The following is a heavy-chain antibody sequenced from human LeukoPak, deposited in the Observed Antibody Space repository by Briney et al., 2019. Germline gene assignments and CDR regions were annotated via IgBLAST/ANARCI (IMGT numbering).Heavy chain of an antibody. CDR2: IYSGGTT. D-gene: IGHD5-18*01. CDR3: ARGGYAHYYGMDV. V-gene: IGHV3-53*01. Sequence: GGSLRLSCAASGFTFSSYVMSWVRQAPGKGLEWVSVIYSGGTTNYADSVKGRFTISRDNSKNTVYLQMNSLRAEDTAVYYCARGGYAHYYGMDVWGQGTTVTVSS. J-gene: IGHJ6*02. CDR1: GFTFSSYV.